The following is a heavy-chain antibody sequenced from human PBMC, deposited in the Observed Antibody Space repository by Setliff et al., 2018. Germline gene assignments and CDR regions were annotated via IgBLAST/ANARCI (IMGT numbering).Heavy chain of an antibody. CDR1: GFTFSSYA. D-gene: IGHD1-1*01. J-gene: IGHJ5*02. CDR3: ARDVWGAGTGWFDP. V-gene: IGHV3-23*01. Sequence: GGSLRLSCEASGFTFSSYAMTWVRQAPGRGLEWVSSVSGSGGATYYADFVKGRFTISRNNSKRTVYLQMSSLRDDDTAVYYCARDVWGAGTGWFDPWGLGILVTVSS. CDR2: VSGSGGAT.